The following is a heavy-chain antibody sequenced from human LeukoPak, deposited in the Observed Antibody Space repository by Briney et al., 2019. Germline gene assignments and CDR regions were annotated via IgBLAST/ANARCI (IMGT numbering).Heavy chain of an antibody. V-gene: IGHV7-4-1*02. D-gene: IGHD5-24*01. J-gene: IGHJ4*02. CDR3: ARGGRRDGYKYYFDY. CDR2: INTNTGNP. CDR1: GYTFTSYA. Sequence: GASVKVSCKASGYTFTSYAMNWVRQAPGQGLEWMGWINTNTGNPTYAQGFTGRFVFSLDTSVSTAYLQISSLKAEDTAVYYCARGGRRDGYKYYFDYWGQGTLVTVSS.